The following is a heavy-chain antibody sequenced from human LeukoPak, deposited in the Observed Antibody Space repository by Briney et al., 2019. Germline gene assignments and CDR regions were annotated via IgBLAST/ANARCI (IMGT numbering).Heavy chain of an antibody. Sequence: ASVKVSCKLSRGTFTSYDINWVRQATGQGLEWMGWMNPNSGNTGYAQKFQGRVTMTRNTSISTAYMELSSLRSEDTAVYYCASGSPWLGRVAVETDNDYWGQGTLVTVSS. CDR1: RGTFTSYD. V-gene: IGHV1-8*01. CDR3: ASGSPWLGRVAVETDNDY. D-gene: IGHD6-19*01. CDR2: MNPNSGNT. J-gene: IGHJ4*02.